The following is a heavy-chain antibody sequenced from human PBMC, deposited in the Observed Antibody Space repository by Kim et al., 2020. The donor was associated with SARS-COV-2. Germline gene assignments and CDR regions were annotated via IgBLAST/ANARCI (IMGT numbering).Heavy chain of an antibody. CDR2: ISYDVSDK. CDR1: GFTFSSNG. J-gene: IGHJ4*03. Sequence: GGSLRLSCAAAGFTFSSNGMHWFRRAPGKGLEWVAVISYDVSDKYYEESVKGRFTISRDNYKNTLFLQMNSQRPEDTAVYYCAKDFGHCSGGSCFHHDHCGRGTLVSVAS. D-gene: IGHD2-15*01. V-gene: IGHV3-30*18. CDR3: AKDFGHCSGGSCFHHDH.